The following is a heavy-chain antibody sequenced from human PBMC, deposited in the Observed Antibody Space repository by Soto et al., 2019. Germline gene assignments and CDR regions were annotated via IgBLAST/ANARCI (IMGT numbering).Heavy chain of an antibody. CDR1: GFTFSTYH. J-gene: IGHJ4*01. Sequence: GSLRLSCAASGFTFSTYHMNWLRQAPGKGLEWVSSIPTTGSNKYYADSVRGRFTISRDNAINSLSLQMDSLRVEDTAVYYCARQRLYCMNGVCSSFDYWGHGTLDTVSS. V-gene: IGHV3-21*01. CDR3: ARQRLYCMNGVCSSFDY. D-gene: IGHD2-8*01. CDR2: IPTTGSNK.